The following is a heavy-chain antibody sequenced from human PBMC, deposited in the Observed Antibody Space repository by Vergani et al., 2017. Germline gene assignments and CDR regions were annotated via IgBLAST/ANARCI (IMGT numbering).Heavy chain of an antibody. J-gene: IGHJ4*02. CDR3: AGDSPEWIQLWVFDY. D-gene: IGHD5-18*01. V-gene: IGHV3-11*04. CDR1: GFTFSDCY. Sequence: QVQLVESGGGLVQPGGSLRLSCAASGFTFSDCYMSWIRQAPGKGLEWVSYISSSGSTIYYADSVKGRFTISRDNAKNSLYLQMNSLRAEDTAVYYCAGDSPEWIQLWVFDYWGQGTLVTVSS. CDR2: ISSSGSTI.